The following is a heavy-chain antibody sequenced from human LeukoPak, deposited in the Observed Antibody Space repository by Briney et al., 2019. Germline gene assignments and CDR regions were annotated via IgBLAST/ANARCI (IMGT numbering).Heavy chain of an antibody. D-gene: IGHD7-27*01. Sequence: SETLSLTCTVSGGSISTYYWSWIRQSPGKGLEWIGYIYYTETSYNPSLKSRVTISADTSKNQFSLKLYSVTAADTAVYYCATRKLGNDYWGQGTLVTVSS. CDR2: IYYTET. CDR1: GGSISTYY. V-gene: IGHV4-59*01. CDR3: ATRKLGNDY. J-gene: IGHJ4*02.